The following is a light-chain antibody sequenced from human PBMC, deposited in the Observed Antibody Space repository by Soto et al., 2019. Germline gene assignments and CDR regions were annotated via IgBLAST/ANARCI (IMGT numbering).Light chain of an antibody. CDR1: RSDVGDYKY. CDR3: CSYAGSSYV. CDR2: EVN. J-gene: IGLJ1*01. Sequence: VLAQPPPPSGAPGQSVTLSPPGSRSDVGDYKYVSWYQQYPGKAPKLIIYEVNRRPSGVPDRFSGSKSDNAASLTVSGLQAEDEADYYCCSYAGSSYVFGSGTKVTVL. V-gene: IGLV2-8*01.